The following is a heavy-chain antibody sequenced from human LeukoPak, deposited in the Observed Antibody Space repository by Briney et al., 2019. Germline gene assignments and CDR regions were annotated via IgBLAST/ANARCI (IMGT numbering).Heavy chain of an antibody. CDR3: VREVSGDPWHNWFDP. CDR2: VDHGGSGT. Sequence: GGSLRLSCAASGFTFSSYWMHWVRQAPGKGLVWVSRVDHGGSGTVYADSVKGRFTISRNNAKNTLYLQMNSLRAEDTAVYYCVREVSGDPWHNWFDPWAREPWSPSPQ. CDR1: GFTFSSYW. J-gene: IGHJ5*02. V-gene: IGHV3-74*03. D-gene: IGHD4-17*01.